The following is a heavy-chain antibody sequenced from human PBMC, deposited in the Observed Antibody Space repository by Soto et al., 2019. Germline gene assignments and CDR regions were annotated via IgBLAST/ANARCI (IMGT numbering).Heavy chain of an antibody. Sequence: GGSLRLYCVGSGFTFGSNGMHWVRQAPGKGLEWLAVIWYDGSKEYYADSVKGRFTISRDNSEITAYLQMSSLKTEDTAVYYCASFTGADSSGYFDYWGQGTLVTVSS. CDR1: GFTFGSNG. J-gene: IGHJ4*02. CDR2: IWYDGSKE. D-gene: IGHD3-22*01. V-gene: IGHV3-33*01. CDR3: ASFTGADSSGYFDY.